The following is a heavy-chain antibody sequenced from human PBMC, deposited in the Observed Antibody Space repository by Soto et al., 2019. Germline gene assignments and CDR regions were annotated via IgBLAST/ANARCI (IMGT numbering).Heavy chain of an antibody. D-gene: IGHD1-26*01. CDR3: ARVYGATTGVTKEDY. CDR2: IYSGGST. Sequence: EVQLVESGGGLVQPGGSLRLSCAASGFTVSSNYMSWVRQAPGKGLEWVSVIYSGGSTYYADSVKGRFTISRDNSKNTLDLQMNSRRAEDTAVYYCARVYGATTGVTKEDYWGQGTLVTVSS. J-gene: IGHJ4*02. V-gene: IGHV3-66*01. CDR1: GFTVSSNY.